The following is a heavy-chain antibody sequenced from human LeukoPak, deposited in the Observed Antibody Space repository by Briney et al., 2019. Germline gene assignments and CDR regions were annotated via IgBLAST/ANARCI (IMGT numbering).Heavy chain of an antibody. CDR3: ARSVVVVAAGLDY. V-gene: IGHV3-20*04. CDR2: INWNGGST. D-gene: IGHD2-15*01. CDR1: GFTFYDYG. J-gene: IGHJ4*02. Sequence: GGSLRLSCAASGFTFYDYGMSWVRQAPGKGLEWVSGINWNGGSTVYADSVKGRFTISRDNAKNSLYLQMNSLRAEDTAVYYCARSVVVVAAGLDYWGQGTLVTVSS.